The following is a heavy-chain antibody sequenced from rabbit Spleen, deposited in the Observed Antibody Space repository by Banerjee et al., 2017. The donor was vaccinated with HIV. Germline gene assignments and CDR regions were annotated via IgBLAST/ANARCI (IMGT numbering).Heavy chain of an antibody. V-gene: IGHV1S45*01. Sequence: EQLEESGGGLVKPEGSLTHTCKASGVSLNDKDVMCWVRQAPGKGLEWIACINIVTGKSVYASWAKGRFTMSRTSSTTVTLQMTSLTAADTATYFCARDLVAVIGWNFNLWGPGTLVTVS. CDR3: ARDLVAVIGWNFNL. CDR1: GVSLNDKDV. J-gene: IGHJ4*01. CDR2: INIVTGKS. D-gene: IGHD1-1*01.